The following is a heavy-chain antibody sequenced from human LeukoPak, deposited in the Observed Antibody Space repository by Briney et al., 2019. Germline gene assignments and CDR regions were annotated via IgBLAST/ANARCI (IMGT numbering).Heavy chain of an antibody. CDR3: ARVARVTMVRGVWFDR. Sequence: ASVKVSCKASGYTFTGYYMHWVRHAPGQGLEWMGWINPNSGGTNYAQKFQGRVTMTRDTSISTAYMELSRLRSDDTAVYYCARVARVTMVRGVWFDRWGEGTLVTVSS. CDR1: GYTFTGYY. V-gene: IGHV1-2*02. J-gene: IGHJ5*02. CDR2: INPNSGGT. D-gene: IGHD3-10*01.